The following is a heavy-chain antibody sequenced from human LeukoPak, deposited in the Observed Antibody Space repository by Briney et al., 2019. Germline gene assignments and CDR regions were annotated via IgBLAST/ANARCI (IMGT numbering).Heavy chain of an antibody. Sequence: ASVKVSCKASGGTFSSYAISWVRQAPGQGLEWMGGIIPIFGTANYAQKFQGRVTITADESTSTAYMELSSLGSEDTAVYYCARVVLGRRWLQTSYYYGMDVWGQGTTVTVSS. CDR3: ARVVLGRRWLQTSYYYGMDV. V-gene: IGHV1-69*13. D-gene: IGHD5-24*01. CDR2: IIPIFGTA. J-gene: IGHJ6*02. CDR1: GGTFSSYA.